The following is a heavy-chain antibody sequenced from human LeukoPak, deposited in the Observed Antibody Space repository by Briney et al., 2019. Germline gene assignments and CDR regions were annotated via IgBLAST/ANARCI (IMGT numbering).Heavy chain of an antibody. CDR3: ARDGPYCSGGSCYYNWFDP. CDR1: GYSIGSGYY. V-gene: IGHV4-38-2*02. J-gene: IGHJ5*02. CDR2: IYHSGST. D-gene: IGHD2-15*01. Sequence: SETLSLTCAVSGYSIGSGYYWGWIRQPPGKGLEWIGSIYHSGSTYYNPSLKSRVTISVDTSKNQFSLKLSSVTAADTAVYYCARDGPYCSGGSCYYNWFDPWGQGTLVTVSS.